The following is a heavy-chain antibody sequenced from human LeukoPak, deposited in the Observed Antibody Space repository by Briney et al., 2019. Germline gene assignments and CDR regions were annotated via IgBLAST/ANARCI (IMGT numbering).Heavy chain of an antibody. CDR3: ATAAPLFGKSLDITSYYYVMDV. V-gene: IGHV1-24*01. D-gene: IGHD3-10*02. CDR2: FDPEEGET. J-gene: IGHJ6*02. CDR1: GYTLTELF. Sequence: EASVSVSCRVSGYTLTELFMHWVRQTPGKGLEWMGGFDPEEGETIYAQKFQGRVTITEDTSTDTAYMELSSLRSEDTAVYYCATAAPLFGKSLDITSYYYVMDVWGQGTTVTVSS.